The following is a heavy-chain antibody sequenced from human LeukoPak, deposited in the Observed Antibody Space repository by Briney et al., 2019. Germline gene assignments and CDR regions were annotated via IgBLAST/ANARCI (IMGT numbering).Heavy chain of an antibody. D-gene: IGHD1-1*01. CDR2: IYYSENT. V-gene: IGHV4-59*01. J-gene: IGHJ4*02. CDR1: GGSISSYY. Sequence: SETLSLTCTVSGGSISSYYWSWIRQPPGKGLEWIGYIYYSENTNYNPSLKSRVTISVDTSKNQSSLKLSSVTAADTAMYYCARGNNYQDYWGQGTLVTVSS. CDR3: ARGNNYQDY.